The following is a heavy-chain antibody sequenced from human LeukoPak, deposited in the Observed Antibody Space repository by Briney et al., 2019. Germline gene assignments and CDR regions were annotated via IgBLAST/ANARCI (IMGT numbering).Heavy chain of an antibody. V-gene: IGHV1-69*05. Sequence: GASVKVSCKASGGTFSSYAISWVRQAPGQGLEWMGGIIPIFGTANYAQKFQGRVTITTDESTSTAYMELSSLRSEDTAVYYCAADRSSGSLVDWYFDLWGRGTLVTVSS. CDR3: AADRSSGSLVDWYFDL. J-gene: IGHJ2*01. D-gene: IGHD3-22*01. CDR1: GGTFSSYA. CDR2: IIPIFGTA.